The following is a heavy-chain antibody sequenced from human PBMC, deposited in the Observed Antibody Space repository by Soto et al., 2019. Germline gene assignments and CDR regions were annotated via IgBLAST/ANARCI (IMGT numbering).Heavy chain of an antibody. V-gene: IGHV3-21*01. Sequence: GGSLRLSYAASGFTFSTYAMAWVRQAPGKGLEWVSSISSSSSYIYYADSVKGRFTISRDNAKNSLYLQMNSLRAEDTAVYYCARDQPGYSYGYGLGYWGQGTLVTVSS. CDR3: ARDQPGYSYGYGLGY. D-gene: IGHD5-18*01. CDR1: GFTFSTYA. CDR2: ISSSSSYI. J-gene: IGHJ4*02.